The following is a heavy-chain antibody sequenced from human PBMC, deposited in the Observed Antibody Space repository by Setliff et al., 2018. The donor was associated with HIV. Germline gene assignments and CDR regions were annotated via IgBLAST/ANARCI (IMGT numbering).Heavy chain of an antibody. CDR3: ARHGSMVPGLDP. Sequence: GESLKISCKGSGYSFTSYWIAWVRQKPGKGLEWMGMIYPRDSDTKYSPSFQGQVTMSVDTSVSTAYLEWSSLKASDTAIYFRARHGSMVPGLDPWGQGTLVTVSS. J-gene: IGHJ5*02. CDR2: IYPRDSDT. V-gene: IGHV5-51*01. D-gene: IGHD2-21*02. CDR1: GYSFTSYW.